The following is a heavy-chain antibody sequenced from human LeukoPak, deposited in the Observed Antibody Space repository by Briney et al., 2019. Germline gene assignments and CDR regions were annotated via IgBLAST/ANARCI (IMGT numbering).Heavy chain of an antibody. CDR3: ARVGYYESSGYYEY. Sequence: ASVKVSCKASGYTLTDYYMHWVRQAPGQGLEWMGRINPNSGGTNYARKFQGRVTMTRDTSISTVYMELSRLRSDDTAVYYCARVGYYESSGYYEYWGQGTLVTVSS. V-gene: IGHV1-2*06. J-gene: IGHJ4*02. CDR2: INPNSGGT. CDR1: GYTLTDYY. D-gene: IGHD3-22*01.